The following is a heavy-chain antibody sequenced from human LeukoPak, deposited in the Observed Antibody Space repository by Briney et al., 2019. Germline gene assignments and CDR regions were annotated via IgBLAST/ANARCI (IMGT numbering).Heavy chain of an antibody. CDR2: IIPIFGTA. J-gene: IGHJ3*02. D-gene: IGHD4-11*01. CDR3: ARALTPTAIGAFDI. CDR1: GGTFSSYA. V-gene: IGHV1-69*05. Sequence: GASVKVSCKASGGTFSSYAISWVRQAPGQGLEWMGGIIPIFGTANYAQKFQGRVTITTDESTSTAYTELSSLRSEDTAVYYCARALTPTAIGAFDIWGQGTMVTVSS.